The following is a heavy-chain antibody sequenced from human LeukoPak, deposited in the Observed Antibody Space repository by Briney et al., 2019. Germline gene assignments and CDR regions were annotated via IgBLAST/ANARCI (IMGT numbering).Heavy chain of an antibody. D-gene: IGHD5-12*01. V-gene: IGHV1-2*02. CDR2: INPNSGGT. Sequence: ASVKVSCKASGYTFTGYYMHWVRQAPGQGLEWMGWINPNSGGTNYAQKFQGRVTMTRDKSISTAYMQLSSLRSDDTAVYYCARRECCYEYYYYYCMDVWGQGTTVTVSS. CDR1: GYTFTGYY. J-gene: IGHJ6*02. CDR3: ARRECCYEYYYYYCMDV.